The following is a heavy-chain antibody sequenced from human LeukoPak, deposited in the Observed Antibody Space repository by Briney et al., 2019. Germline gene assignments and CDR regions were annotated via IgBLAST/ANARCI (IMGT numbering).Heavy chain of an antibody. CDR3: ARRGVILSGYYHFDY. CDR1: GYTFTGYY. Sequence: ASVKVSCKASGYTFTGYYMHWVRQAPGQGLEWMGWINPNSGGTNYAQKFQGWVTMTRDTSISTAYMELSRLRSDDTAVYYCARRGVILSGYYHFDYWGLGTLVTV. D-gene: IGHD3-9*01. J-gene: IGHJ4*01. V-gene: IGHV1-2*04. CDR2: INPNSGGT.